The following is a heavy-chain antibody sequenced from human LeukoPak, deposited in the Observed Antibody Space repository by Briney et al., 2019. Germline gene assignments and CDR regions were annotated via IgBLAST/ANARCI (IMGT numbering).Heavy chain of an antibody. Sequence: GGSLRLSCAASGFTFSSYAMHWVRQAPGKGLEWVAVISYDGSNKYYADYVKGRFTISRDNSKNTLYLQMNSLRAEDTAVYYCARESPTVAGPPSSAPDYWGQGTLVTVSS. V-gene: IGHV3-30*04. CDR1: GFTFSSYA. CDR2: ISYDGSNK. J-gene: IGHJ4*02. D-gene: IGHD6-19*01. CDR3: ARESPTVAGPPSSAPDY.